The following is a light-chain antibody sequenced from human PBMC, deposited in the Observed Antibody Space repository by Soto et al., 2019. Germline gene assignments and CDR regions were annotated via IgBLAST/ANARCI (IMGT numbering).Light chain of an antibody. CDR3: QQYNNLPYT. CDR1: QNIADY. Sequence: IQMTQSPSSLSASVGDRVTITCQASQNIADYLYWYQQQPGKAPTLLIYDASTLETGVPSRFSGSGSGTDFTFTISSLQPEDIATYYCQQYNNLPYTFDQGTKLDIK. V-gene: IGKV1-33*01. J-gene: IGKJ2*01. CDR2: DAS.